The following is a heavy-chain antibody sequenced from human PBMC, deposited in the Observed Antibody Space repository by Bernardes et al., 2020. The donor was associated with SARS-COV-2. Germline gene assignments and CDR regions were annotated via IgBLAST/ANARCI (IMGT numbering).Heavy chain of an antibody. J-gene: IGHJ6*02. CDR2: ISSNGYST. Sequence: GGSLRLSCVASGFTFSSYAMNWVRQAPAKGLEYVSVISSNGYSTYYANSVKGRFTISRDNSKNTLYLQMGSLRPEDTAVYFCARVGTAARRDYYYYDLDVWGQGTTVTVSS. D-gene: IGHD2-21*02. CDR3: ARVGTAARRDYYYYDLDV. V-gene: IGHV3-64*01. CDR1: GFTFSSYA.